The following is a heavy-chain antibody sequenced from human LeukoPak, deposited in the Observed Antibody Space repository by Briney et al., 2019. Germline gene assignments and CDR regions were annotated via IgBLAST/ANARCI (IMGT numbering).Heavy chain of an antibody. D-gene: IGHD6-13*01. CDR1: GYTLTELS. J-gene: IGHJ2*01. V-gene: IGHV1-24*01. Sequence: GASVKVSCKGSGYTLTELSMHWVRQAPGKRLEWMGGFDPEDGETIYAQKFQGRVTMTEDTSTDTAYMELSSLRSEDTAVYYCATDAPLYSAAGRNWYFDLWGRGTLVTVSS. CDR3: ATDAPLYSAAGRNWYFDL. CDR2: FDPEDGET.